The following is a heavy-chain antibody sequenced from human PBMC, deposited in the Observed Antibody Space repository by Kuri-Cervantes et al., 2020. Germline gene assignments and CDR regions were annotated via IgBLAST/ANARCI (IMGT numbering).Heavy chain of an antibody. CDR1: GGTFSSYA. CDR3: AKGPGTTVYYYYYMDV. D-gene: IGHD1-1*01. CDR2: IIPIFGTA. J-gene: IGHJ6*03. Sequence: SVKVSCKASGGTFSSYAISWVRQAPGQGLEWMGGIIPIFGTANYAQKFQGRVTITADEFTSTAYMELSSLRSEDTAVYYCAKGPGTTVYYYYYMDVWGKGTTVTVSS. V-gene: IGHV1-69*13.